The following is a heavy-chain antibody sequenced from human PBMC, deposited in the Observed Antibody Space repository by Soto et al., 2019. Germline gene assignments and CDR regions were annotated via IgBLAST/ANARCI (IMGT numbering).Heavy chain of an antibody. Sequence: SETLSLTCTVSGGSISSYYWSWIRQPPGKGLEWIGYIYYSGSTNYNSSLKSRVTISVDTSKNQFSLKLSSVTAADTAVYYCARHDFVDSSGYSYYFDYWGQGTLVTVS. V-gene: IGHV4-59*08. J-gene: IGHJ4*02. CDR1: GGSISSYY. CDR2: IYYSGST. CDR3: ARHDFVDSSGYSYYFDY. D-gene: IGHD3-22*01.